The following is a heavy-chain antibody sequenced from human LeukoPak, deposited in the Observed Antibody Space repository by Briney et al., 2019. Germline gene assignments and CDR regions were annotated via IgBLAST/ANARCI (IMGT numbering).Heavy chain of an antibody. Sequence: KSSETLSLTCAVYGGSFSGYYWSWIRQPPGKGLEWIGEINHSGSTNYNPSLKSRVTISVDTSKNQFSLKLSSVIAADTAVYYCAREGDERVPDAFDIWGQGTMVTVSS. V-gene: IGHV4-34*01. D-gene: IGHD2-21*01. J-gene: IGHJ3*02. CDR1: GGSFSGYY. CDR3: AREGDERVPDAFDI. CDR2: INHSGST.